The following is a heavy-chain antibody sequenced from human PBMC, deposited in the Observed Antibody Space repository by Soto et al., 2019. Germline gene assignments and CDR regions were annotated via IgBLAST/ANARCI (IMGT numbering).Heavy chain of an antibody. CDR2: ISYDGSNK. V-gene: IGHV3-30*18. CDR3: AKDVGFGELFDAFDI. Sequence: SLRLSCAASGFTFSSYGMHWVRQAPGKGLEWVAVISYDGSNKYYADSVKGRFTISRDNSKNTLYLQMNSLRAEDTAVYYCAKDVGFGELFDAFDIWGQGTMVTVSS. J-gene: IGHJ3*02. CDR1: GFTFSSYG. D-gene: IGHD3-10*01.